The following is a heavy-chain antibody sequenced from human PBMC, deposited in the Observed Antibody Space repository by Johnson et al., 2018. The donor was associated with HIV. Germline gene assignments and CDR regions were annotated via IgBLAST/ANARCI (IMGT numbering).Heavy chain of an antibody. CDR2: ISGSGTTI. D-gene: IGHD6-19*01. CDR1: GFTFSTYA. J-gene: IGHJ3*01. Sequence: EVQLVESGGGLVQPGGSLRLSCEASGFTFSTYAMSWVRQAPGKGLEWVSAISGSGTTIYYADSMKGRFTISRDNAKNSLYLQMNSLRVEDTAVYYCARKQWLAKISSDAFDVWGQGTMVTVSS. V-gene: IGHV3-23*04. CDR3: ARKQWLAKISSDAFDV.